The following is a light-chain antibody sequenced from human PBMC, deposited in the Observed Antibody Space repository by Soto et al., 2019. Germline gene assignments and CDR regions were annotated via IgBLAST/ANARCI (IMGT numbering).Light chain of an antibody. CDR3: CSYGGSYTWV. CDR1: SSDVGSYNL. J-gene: IGLJ3*02. Sequence: QSALTQPASVSGSPGQSITISCTGTSSDVGSYNLVSWYQHHPGKAPKVMIYDVSRRPSGVPDRFSGSKSGNTASLTISGLQAEDEADYYCCSYGGSYTWVFGGGTKLTVL. CDR2: DVS. V-gene: IGLV2-23*02.